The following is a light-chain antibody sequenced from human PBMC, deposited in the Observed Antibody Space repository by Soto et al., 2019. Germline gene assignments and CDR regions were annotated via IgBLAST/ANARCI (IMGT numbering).Light chain of an antibody. CDR3: LLSYSGTNGV. CDR2: DTA. Sequence: QTAVTQEPSLTVSPGGTVTLTCGSSSGAVTRGHFPYWFQQKPGQAPMTLIYDTASKHSWTPARFSGSLLGGKAALTLAGAQTDDEADYYCLLSYSGTNGVFGGGTKLTVL. J-gene: IGLJ3*02. V-gene: IGLV7-46*01. CDR1: SGAVTRGHF.